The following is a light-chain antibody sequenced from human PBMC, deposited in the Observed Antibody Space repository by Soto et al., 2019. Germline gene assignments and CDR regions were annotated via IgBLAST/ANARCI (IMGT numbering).Light chain of an antibody. Sequence: DIQMTQSPSSLSASVGDRVTITCRASQGISTYLNWYQQKAGKAPKVMIHAASSLQSGVPSRFSGSGSGTDFTLTISSMQPEDFGTYYCQQSYSTPFTLAPGTKVDIK. CDR2: AAS. CDR3: QQSYSTPFT. CDR1: QGISTY. V-gene: IGKV1-39*01. J-gene: IGKJ3*01.